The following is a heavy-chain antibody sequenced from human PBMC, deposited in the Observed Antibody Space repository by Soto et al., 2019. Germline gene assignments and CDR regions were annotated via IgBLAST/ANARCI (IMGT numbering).Heavy chain of an antibody. CDR1: GGTFSSYA. CDR3: ARASHIVVVTAICAFDI. CDR2: IIPIFGTA. V-gene: IGHV1-69*06. Sequence: AVKVSCKASGGTFSSYAISWVRQAPGQGLEWMGGIIPIFGTANYAQKFQGRVTITADKSTSTAYMELSSLRSEDTAVYYCARASHIVVVTAICAFDIWGQGTMVTVSS. D-gene: IGHD2-21*02. J-gene: IGHJ3*02.